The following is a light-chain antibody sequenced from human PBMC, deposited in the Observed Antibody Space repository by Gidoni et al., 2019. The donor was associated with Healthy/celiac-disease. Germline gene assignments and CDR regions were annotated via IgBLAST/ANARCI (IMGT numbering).Light chain of an antibody. CDR1: KLGAKY. Sequence: SYELTQPPSVSVSPGQTASITCSGDKLGAKYACWYQQKPGQSPVLVIYQDSKRPSGIPERFSGSNSGNTATLTISGTQAMDEADYYCQAWDSSLLVVFGGGTKLTVL. CDR3: QAWDSSLLVV. J-gene: IGLJ2*01. V-gene: IGLV3-1*01. CDR2: QDS.